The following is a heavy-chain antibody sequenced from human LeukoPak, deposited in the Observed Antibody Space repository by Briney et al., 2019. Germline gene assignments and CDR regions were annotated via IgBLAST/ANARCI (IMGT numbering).Heavy chain of an antibody. V-gene: IGHV3-23*01. D-gene: IGHD3-10*01. Sequence: PTGGSLRLSCAASGFTFSSYAMSWVRQAPGKGLEWVSAISSSGGSTYYADSVKGRFTISRDNSKNTLYLQMNSLRAEDTAVYYCAKDTGDYYGSGSYLYYFDYWGQGTLVTVSS. CDR2: ISSSGGST. CDR1: GFTFSSYA. J-gene: IGHJ4*02. CDR3: AKDTGDYYGSGSYLYYFDY.